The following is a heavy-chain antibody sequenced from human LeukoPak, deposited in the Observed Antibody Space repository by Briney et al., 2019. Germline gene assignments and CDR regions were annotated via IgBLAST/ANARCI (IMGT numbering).Heavy chain of an antibody. V-gene: IGHV5-51*01. CDR2: IYPGDSDI. CDR3: ARHDMGDFWSGYYTGTDWFDP. J-gene: IGHJ5*02. D-gene: IGHD3-3*01. Sequence: KPGESLKISCKGSGYSFTSYWIGWVRQMPGKGLEWMGIIYPGDSDIRYSPSFQGQVTISADKSISTAYLQWSSLKASDTAMYYCARHDMGDFWSGYYTGTDWFDPWGQGTLVTVSS. CDR1: GYSFTSYW.